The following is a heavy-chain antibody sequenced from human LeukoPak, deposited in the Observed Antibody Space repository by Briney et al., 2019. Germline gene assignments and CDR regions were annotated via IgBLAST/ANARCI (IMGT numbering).Heavy chain of an antibody. J-gene: IGHJ3*02. Sequence: GGSLRLSCAASGFTFSSYSMNWVRQAPGKGLEWVSSITTGLYIYYPDSVKGRFTISRDNAKNSLYLQMNSLRAEDTAVYYCARDPLNGGIWGQGTMVTVSS. D-gene: IGHD7-27*01. V-gene: IGHV3-21*01. CDR1: GFTFSSYS. CDR3: ARDPLNGGI. CDR2: ITTGLYI.